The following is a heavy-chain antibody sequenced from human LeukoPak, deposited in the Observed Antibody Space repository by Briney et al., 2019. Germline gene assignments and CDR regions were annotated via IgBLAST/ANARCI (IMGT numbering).Heavy chain of an antibody. D-gene: IGHD1-14*01. CDR3: ARVSMGSPGTFDI. CDR2: INHSGST. Sequence: PSETLSLTCAVYGGSFSGYYWSWIRQPPGKGLEWIGEINHSGSTNYNPSLKSRVTISVDTSKNQFSLKLTSVTAADTAVYYCARVSMGSPGTFDIWGQGTMVTVSS. J-gene: IGHJ3*02. CDR1: GGSFSGYY. V-gene: IGHV4-34*01.